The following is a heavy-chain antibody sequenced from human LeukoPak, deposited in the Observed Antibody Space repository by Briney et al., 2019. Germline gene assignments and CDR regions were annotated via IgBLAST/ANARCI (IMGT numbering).Heavy chain of an antibody. J-gene: IGHJ6*03. CDR3: ARARYCSGTSCPSPYYYYYMDV. CDR1: GYSFTNYW. CDR2: IYPGDSDT. V-gene: IGHV5-51*01. Sequence: GESLKISCKGSGYSFTNYWIGWVRQMPGKGLEWVGIIYPGDSDTGYSPSFQGQVTISADKSINTAYLQRSSLKASDSAIYYCARARYCSGTSCPSPYYYYYMDVWGKGTTVTVSS. D-gene: IGHD2-2*01.